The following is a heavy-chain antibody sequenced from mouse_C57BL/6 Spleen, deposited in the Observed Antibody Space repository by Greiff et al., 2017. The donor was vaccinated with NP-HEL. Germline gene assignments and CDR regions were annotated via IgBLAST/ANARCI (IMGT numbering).Heavy chain of an antibody. J-gene: IGHJ2*01. CDR2: IYPRSGNT. V-gene: IGHV1-81*01. D-gene: IGHD1-1*01. CDR3: AREGAITTVVAYYFDY. Sequence: QVQLKQSGAELARPGASVKLSCKASGYTFTSYGISWVKQRTGQGLEWIGEIYPRSGNTYYNEKFKGKATLTADKSSSTAYMELRSLTSEDSAVYFCAREGAITTVVAYYFDYWGQGTTLTVSS. CDR1: GYTFTSYG.